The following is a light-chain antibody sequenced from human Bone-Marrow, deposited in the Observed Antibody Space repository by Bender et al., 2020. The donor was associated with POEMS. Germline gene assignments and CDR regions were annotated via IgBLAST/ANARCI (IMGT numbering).Light chain of an antibody. CDR3: SSYTSSSTRV. CDR1: SSDVGGYSY. V-gene: IGLV2-14*03. Sequence: QSALTQPASVSGSPGQSITISCTGTSSDVGGYSYVSWYQQHPGKATKLMIYDVSNRPSGVSNRFSGSKSGNTASLTISGLQAEDEADYYCSSYTSSSTRVFGGGTKVTVL. J-gene: IGLJ3*02. CDR2: DVS.